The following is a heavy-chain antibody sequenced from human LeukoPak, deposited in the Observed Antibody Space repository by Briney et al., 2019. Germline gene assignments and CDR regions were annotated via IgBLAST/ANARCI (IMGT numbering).Heavy chain of an antibody. J-gene: IGHJ3*02. CDR1: GGTFSSYA. V-gene: IGHV1-69*05. CDR2: IIPIFGTA. Sequence: GASVKVSCKASGGTFSSYAISWVRQAPGQGLEWMGGIIPIFGTANYAQKFQGRVTITRDTSASTAYMELSSLRSEDTAVYYCARDRSGWSRDAFDIWGQGTMVTVSS. D-gene: IGHD6-19*01. CDR3: ARDRSGWSRDAFDI.